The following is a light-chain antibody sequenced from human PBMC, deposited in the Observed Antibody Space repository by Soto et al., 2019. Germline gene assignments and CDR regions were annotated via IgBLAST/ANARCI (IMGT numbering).Light chain of an antibody. Sequence: QSALTQPPSVSGSPGQSVTISCTGTSSDVGSYNRVAWYQQPPGTAPKLMIYEVSNRPSGVPDRFSGSKSGNTASLTISGLQAEDEAVYYCNSYTSSDTYVFGTGTKVTVL. CDR3: NSYTSSDTYV. CDR2: EVS. J-gene: IGLJ1*01. CDR1: SSDVGSYNR. V-gene: IGLV2-18*02.